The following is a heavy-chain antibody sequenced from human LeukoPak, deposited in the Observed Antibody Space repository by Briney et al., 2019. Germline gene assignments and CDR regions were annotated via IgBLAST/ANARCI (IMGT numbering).Heavy chain of an antibody. CDR3: AKASYSSSWPPFHYYYYMDV. J-gene: IGHJ6*03. Sequence: QAGGSLRLSCAASGFTFSSYGMHWVRQAPGKGLEWVAFIRYDGSNKYYADSVKGRFTISRDNSKNTLYLQMNSLRAEDTAVYYCAKASYSSSWPPFHYYYYMDVWGKGTTVTISS. V-gene: IGHV3-30*02. D-gene: IGHD6-13*01. CDR1: GFTFSSYG. CDR2: IRYDGSNK.